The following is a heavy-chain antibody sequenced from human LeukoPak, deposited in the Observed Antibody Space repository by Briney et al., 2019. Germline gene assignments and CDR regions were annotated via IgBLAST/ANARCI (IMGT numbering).Heavy chain of an antibody. CDR2: IYTSGST. CDR3: ARDIHCSSTSCYIDAFDI. D-gene: IGHD2-2*02. CDR1: GGSISSYY. Sequence: PSETLSLTCTVSGGSISSYYWSWIRQPAGKGLEWIGRIYTSGSTNYNPSLKSRVTMSVDTSKNQFSLKLSSVTAADTAVYYCARDIHCSSTSCYIDAFDIWGQGTMVTVSS. V-gene: IGHV4-4*07. J-gene: IGHJ3*02.